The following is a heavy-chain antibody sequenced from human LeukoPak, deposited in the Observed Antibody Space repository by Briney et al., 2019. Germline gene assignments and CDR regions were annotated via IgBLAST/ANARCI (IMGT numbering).Heavy chain of an antibody. CDR3: ARRGYSTGWYYFDY. J-gene: IGHJ4*02. CDR2: IYSSGST. D-gene: IGHD6-19*01. CDR1: GGSISSYY. Sequence: SETLSHTCTVSGGSISSYYWSWIRQPPGKGLEWIGYIYSSGSTNYNPSLESRVTISVDTSMNQFSLKLSSVTAADTAVYYCARRGYSTGWYYFDYWGQGTLVTVSS. V-gene: IGHV4-59*08.